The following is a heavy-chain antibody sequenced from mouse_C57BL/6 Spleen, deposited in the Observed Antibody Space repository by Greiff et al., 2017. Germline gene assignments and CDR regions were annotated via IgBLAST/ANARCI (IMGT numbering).Heavy chain of an antibody. CDR3: ARRLGYYAMDY. CDR2: ISSGSSTI. CDR1: GFTFSDYG. D-gene: IGHD4-1*01. V-gene: IGHV5-17*01. J-gene: IGHJ4*01. Sequence: EVKLVESGGGLVKPGGSLKLSCAASGFTFSDYGMHWVSQAPEKGLEWVAYISSGSSTIYYADTVKGRFTISRDNAKNTLFLQMTSLRSEDTAMYYCARRLGYYAMDYWGQGTSVTVSS.